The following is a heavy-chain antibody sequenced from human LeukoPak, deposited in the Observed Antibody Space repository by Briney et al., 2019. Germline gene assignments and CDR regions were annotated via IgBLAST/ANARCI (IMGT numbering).Heavy chain of an antibody. CDR3: ARPLFCAFDNCGYWLDP. CDR2: INPNGDAT. Sequence: GASVKVSCKTSGYTFTKYLIHWVRQAPGQGLEWVGTINPNGDATNYAPRLQGRLPLTQDTSTSTVYMELRGLTPDDTAVYYCARPLFCAFDNCGYWLDPWGPGTLVTVSS. CDR1: GYTFTKYL. D-gene: IGHD1-20*01. J-gene: IGHJ5*02. V-gene: IGHV1-46*01.